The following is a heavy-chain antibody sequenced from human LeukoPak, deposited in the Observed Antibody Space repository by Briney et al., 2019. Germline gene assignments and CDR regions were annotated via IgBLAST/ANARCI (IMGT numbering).Heavy chain of an antibody. J-gene: IGHJ6*03. D-gene: IGHD2-2*01. CDR1: GGSISSYY. Sequence: SETLSLTCTVSGGSISSYYWSWIRQPAGKGLEWIGRIYTSGSTNYNPSLKSRVTMSVDTSKNQFSLKLSSVTAADTAVYYCASTLEVPVANYYYIDVWGKGTTVTVSS. V-gene: IGHV4-4*07. CDR2: IYTSGST. CDR3: ASTLEVPVANYYYIDV.